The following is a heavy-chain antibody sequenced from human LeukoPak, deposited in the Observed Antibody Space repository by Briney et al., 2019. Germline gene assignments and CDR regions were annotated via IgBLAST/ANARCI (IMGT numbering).Heavy chain of an antibody. CDR2: ISGSGGST. Sequence: GGSLRLSCAASGFTFSSYAMNWVRQAPGKGLEWVSGISGSGGSTYYADSVKGRFTISRDNSKNTLFLQMNSLRAEDTAVYYCAKGDSSGYYDAFDIWGQGTMVTVSS. J-gene: IGHJ3*02. CDR3: AKGDSSGYYDAFDI. V-gene: IGHV3-23*01. CDR1: GFTFSSYA. D-gene: IGHD3-22*01.